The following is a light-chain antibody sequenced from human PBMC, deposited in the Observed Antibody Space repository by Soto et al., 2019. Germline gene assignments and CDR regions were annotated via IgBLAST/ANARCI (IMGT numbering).Light chain of an antibody. V-gene: IGLV2-14*01. Sequence: QSVLTQPASVSGSPGQSITISCTGTSSDIGGYDYVSWYQHHPGKAPKLMIYEVSNRPSGVSNRFSGSKSGNSASLTISGLQAEDEADYYCSPYTSSNTLVAFGGGTKLTVL. CDR1: SSDIGGYDY. J-gene: IGLJ2*01. CDR2: EVS. CDR3: SPYTSSNTLVA.